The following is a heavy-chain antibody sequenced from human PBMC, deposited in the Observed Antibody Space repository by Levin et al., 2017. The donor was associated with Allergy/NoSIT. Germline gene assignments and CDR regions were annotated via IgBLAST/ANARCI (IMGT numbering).Heavy chain of an antibody. CDR2: IYHSGST. CDR1: GGSISSGGYS. CDR3: ARGTDYYGSGNDAFDI. J-gene: IGHJ3*02. D-gene: IGHD3-10*01. Sequence: SETLSLTCAVSGGSISSGGYSWSWIRQPPGTGLEWIGYIYHSGSTYYNPSLKSRVTISVDRSKNQFSLKLSSVTAADTAVYYCARGTDYYGSGNDAFDIWGQGTMVTVSS. V-gene: IGHV4-30-2*01.